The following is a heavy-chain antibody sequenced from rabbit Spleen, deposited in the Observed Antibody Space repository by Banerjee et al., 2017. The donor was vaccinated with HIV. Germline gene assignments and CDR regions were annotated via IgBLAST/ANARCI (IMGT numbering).Heavy chain of an antibody. CDR1: GFDFSTDA. J-gene: IGHJ4*01. V-gene: IGHV1S47*01. Sequence: EESGGDLVQPEGSLTLTCKASGFDFSTDAMCWVRQAPGKGPEWIACIYNGDGTTYYPNWVNGRFTISKTSSTTVTLQMTSLTAADTATYFCARDLAAWNSGSYAFNLWGQGTLVTVS. CDR2: IYNGDGTT. D-gene: IGHD1-1*01. CDR3: ARDLAAWNSGSYAFNL.